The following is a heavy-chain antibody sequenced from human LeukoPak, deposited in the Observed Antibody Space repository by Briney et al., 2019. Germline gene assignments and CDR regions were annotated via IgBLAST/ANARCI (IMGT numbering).Heavy chain of an antibody. J-gene: IGHJ4*02. Sequence: ASVKVSCKASGYTFTSYDINWVRQATGQGLEWMGWMIPNSGNTGYAQKFQGRVTMTRNTSISTAYMELSSLRSEDTAVYYCARGRYCSSTSCYEVVDYWGQGTLVTVSS. CDR1: GYTFTSYD. V-gene: IGHV1-8*01. D-gene: IGHD2-2*01. CDR2: MIPNSGNT. CDR3: ARGRYCSSTSCYEVVDY.